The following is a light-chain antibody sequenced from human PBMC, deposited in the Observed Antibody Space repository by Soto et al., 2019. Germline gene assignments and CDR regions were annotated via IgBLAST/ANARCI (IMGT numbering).Light chain of an antibody. Sequence: ETVMTQSPATLSVSPEERATLSCGASQSVSTNLAWYQQKPGQVPRLLIYGASTRASDIPARFSGSGSGTEFTLTISSLQSEDFAVYYCQQYNEWPLTFGGGTKVEIE. V-gene: IGKV3-15*01. CDR3: QQYNEWPLT. CDR2: GAS. CDR1: QSVSTN. J-gene: IGKJ4*01.